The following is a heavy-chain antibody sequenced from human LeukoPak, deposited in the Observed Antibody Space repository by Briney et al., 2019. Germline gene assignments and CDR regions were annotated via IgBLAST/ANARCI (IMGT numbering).Heavy chain of an antibody. J-gene: IGHJ4*02. CDR2: IYPGDSDT. CDR3: ARREITIFGGPFDY. D-gene: IGHD3-3*01. CDR1: GYSFTSYW. Sequence: GESLKISCKGSGYSFTSYWIGWVRQMPGKGLEWMGIIYPGDSDTRYSPSFQGQVTISADRSIRTAYLQWSSLKASDTVMYYCARREITIFGGPFDYWGPGTLVTVSS. V-gene: IGHV5-51*01.